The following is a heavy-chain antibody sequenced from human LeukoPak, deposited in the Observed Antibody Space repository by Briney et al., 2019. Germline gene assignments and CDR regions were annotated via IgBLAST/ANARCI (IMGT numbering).Heavy chain of an antibody. D-gene: IGHD3-16*02. V-gene: IGHV1-18*01. CDR1: SYTFTNYA. Sequence: ASVKVSCKASSYTFTNYAFTWVRQAPGQGLEWMGWISAYNGNTNYAQKLQGRVTMTTDTSTSTAYMELRSLRSDDTAVYYCARGSRDYVWGSYRAVDYWGQGTLVTVSS. J-gene: IGHJ4*02. CDR2: ISAYNGNT. CDR3: ARGSRDYVWGSYRAVDY.